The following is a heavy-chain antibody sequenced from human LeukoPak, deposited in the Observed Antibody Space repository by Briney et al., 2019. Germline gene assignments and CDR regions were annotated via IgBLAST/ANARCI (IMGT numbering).Heavy chain of an antibody. CDR1: GGIFSTYA. D-gene: IGHD4-17*01. Sequence: SVKVSCQASGGIFSTYAISWVRQAPGQGLEWMGGIIPIFGTATYAQKFQGRVTITADESTSTAYMELSSLRSEDTAVYYCARRDYSDARANYFYYHLDVWGQGTTVTVS. V-gene: IGHV1-69*13. CDR2: IIPIFGTA. CDR3: ARRDYSDARANYFYYHLDV. J-gene: IGHJ6*02.